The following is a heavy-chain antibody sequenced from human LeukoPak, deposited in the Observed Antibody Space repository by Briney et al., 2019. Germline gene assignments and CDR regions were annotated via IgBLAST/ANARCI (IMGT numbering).Heavy chain of an antibody. CDR1: GESFSGYY. CDR3: ARGLSGYWDYYYYYGMDV. CDR2: INHSGST. Sequence: SETLSLTCAVYGESFSGYYWSWIRQPPGKGLEWIGEINHSGSTNYNPSLKSRVTISVDTSKNQFSLKLSSVTAADTAVYYCARGLSGYWDYYYYYGMDVWGQGTTVTVSS. D-gene: IGHD3-3*01. J-gene: IGHJ6*02. V-gene: IGHV4-34*01.